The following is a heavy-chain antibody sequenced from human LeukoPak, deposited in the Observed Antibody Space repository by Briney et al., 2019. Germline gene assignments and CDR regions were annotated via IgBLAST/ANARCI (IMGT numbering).Heavy chain of an antibody. Sequence: PGGSLRLSCAASGFTFSSYAMSWVRQAPGKGLEWVSAISGSGGSTYYADSVKGRFTISRDNSKNTLYLQMNSLRAEGTAVYYCAKRMAAGMYYFDYWGQGTLDTVSS. D-gene: IGHD6-13*01. V-gene: IGHV3-23*01. J-gene: IGHJ4*02. CDR2: ISGSGGST. CDR1: GFTFSSYA. CDR3: AKRMAAGMYYFDY.